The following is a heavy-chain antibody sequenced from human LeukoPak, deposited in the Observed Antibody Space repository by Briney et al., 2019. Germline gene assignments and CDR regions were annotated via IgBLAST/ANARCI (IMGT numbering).Heavy chain of an antibody. J-gene: IGHJ5*02. V-gene: IGHV4-59*01. D-gene: IGHD2-2*01. CDR3: ARLTVPLRFDP. Sequence: PSETLSLTCTVSGGSISSYYWSWIRQPPGKGLGWIGYIYYSGSTNYNPSLKSRVTISVDTSKNQFSLKLYSVSAADTAVYYCARLTVPLRFDPWGQGTLVTVSS. CDR2: IYYSGST. CDR1: GGSISSYY.